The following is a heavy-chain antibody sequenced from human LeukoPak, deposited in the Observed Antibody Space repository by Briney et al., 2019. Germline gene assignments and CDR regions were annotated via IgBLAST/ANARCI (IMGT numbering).Heavy chain of an antibody. CDR2: ISDSGGST. Sequence: PGGSLRLSCAASGFTFNIYWMSWVRQAPGKGLEWVSAISDSGGSTYYAESVKGRFTISRDNSKNTLFLQMNSLRAEDTAVYYCAKDGGLWVSAHWGDSWGRGTLVTVSS. D-gene: IGHD7-27*01. J-gene: IGHJ4*02. CDR3: AKDGGLWVSAHWGDS. V-gene: IGHV3-23*01. CDR1: GFTFNIYW.